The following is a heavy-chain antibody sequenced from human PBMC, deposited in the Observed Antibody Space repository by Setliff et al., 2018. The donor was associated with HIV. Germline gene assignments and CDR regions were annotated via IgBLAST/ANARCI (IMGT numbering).Heavy chain of an antibody. CDR1: GGSFSGYY. CDR2: INHRGST. CDR3: ARDRPPSTVDMLGAFDR. Sequence: SETLSLTCAVYGGSFSGYYWSWIRQTPGKGLEWIGEINHRGSTNYNPSLKSRITISVDTSKNQFSLKLSSVTAADTAVYYCARDRPPSTVDMLGAFDRWGQGTMVTVSS. J-gene: IGHJ3*02. D-gene: IGHD4-17*01. V-gene: IGHV4-34*01.